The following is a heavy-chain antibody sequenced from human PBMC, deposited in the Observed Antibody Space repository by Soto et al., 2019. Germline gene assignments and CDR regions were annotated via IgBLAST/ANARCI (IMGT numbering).Heavy chain of an antibody. D-gene: IGHD2-2*01. J-gene: IGHJ4*02. CDR3: AKLSSIGYCSSTSCYYFDY. CDR2: ISGSGGST. Sequence: PGGSLRLSCAASGFTFSSYAMSWVRQAPGKGLEWVSAISGSGGSTYYADSVKGRFTISRDNSKNTLYLQMNSLRAEDTAVYYCAKLSSIGYCSSTSCYYFDYWGRGTLVTVSS. V-gene: IGHV3-23*01. CDR1: GFTFSSYA.